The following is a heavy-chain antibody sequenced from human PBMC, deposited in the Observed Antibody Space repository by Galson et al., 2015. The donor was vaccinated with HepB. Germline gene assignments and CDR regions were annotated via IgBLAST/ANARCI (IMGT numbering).Heavy chain of an antibody. CDR1: GFTFSSYG. V-gene: IGHV3-30*18. CDR2: ISYDGSNK. CDR3: AKERSSSWYSSFDY. J-gene: IGHJ4*02. Sequence: SLRLSCAASGFTFSSYGMHWVRQAPGKGLEWVAVISYDGSNKYYADSVKGRFTISRDNTKNTLYLQMNSLRAEDTAVYYCAKERSSSWYSSFDYWGQGTLVTVSS. D-gene: IGHD6-13*01.